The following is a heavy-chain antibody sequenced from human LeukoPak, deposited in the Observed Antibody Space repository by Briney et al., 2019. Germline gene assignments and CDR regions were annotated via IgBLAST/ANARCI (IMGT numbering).Heavy chain of an antibody. CDR1: GYTFTSYD. CDR2: MNPNSGNT. D-gene: IGHD5-18*01. J-gene: IGHJ6*03. Sequence: WASVKVSCKASGYTFTSYDINWVRQATGQGLEWMGWMNPNSGNTGYAQKFQGRVTITRNTSISTAYMELSSLRSEDTAVYYCARGGSIQLWSVDYYYYYMDVWGKGTTVTVSS. CDR3: ARGGSIQLWSVDYYYYYMDV. V-gene: IGHV1-8*03.